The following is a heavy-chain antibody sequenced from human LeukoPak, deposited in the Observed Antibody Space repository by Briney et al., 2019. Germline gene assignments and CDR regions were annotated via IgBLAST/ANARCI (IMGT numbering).Heavy chain of an antibody. CDR3: AVSFYYYYMDV. J-gene: IGHJ6*03. CDR1: GFTLSSYS. Sequence: MPGGSLRLSCAASGFTLSSYSMNWVRQAPGKGLEWVSSISSSSSYIYYADSVKGRFTISRDNSKNTLYLQMNSLRAEDTAVYYCAVSFYYYYMDVWGKGTTVTVSS. V-gene: IGHV3-21*04. D-gene: IGHD1-7*01. CDR2: ISSSSSYI.